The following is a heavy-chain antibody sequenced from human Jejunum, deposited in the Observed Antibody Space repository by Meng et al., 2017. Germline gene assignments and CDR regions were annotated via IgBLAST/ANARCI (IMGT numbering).Heavy chain of an antibody. CDR1: GFTFKTYA. D-gene: IGHD6-13*01. CDR3: ARNPPYISSSFFFDY. Sequence: GESLKISCAASGFTFKTYAMHWVRQTPGKGPEWVAIISYDGRNKYYVDSVKGRFTISRDNSKNTLYLQMNSLKTEDTAVYYCARNPPYISSSFFFDYWGQGTLVTVSS. V-gene: IGHV3-30*04. J-gene: IGHJ4*02. CDR2: ISYDGRNK.